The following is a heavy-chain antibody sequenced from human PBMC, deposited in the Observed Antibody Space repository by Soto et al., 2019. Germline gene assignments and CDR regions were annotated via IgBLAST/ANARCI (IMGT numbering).Heavy chain of an antibody. V-gene: IGHV1-8*01. CDR2: MNPNSGNT. CDR3: ARETAYYDILTGGRRIYYYYGMDV. Sequence: ASVKVSCKASGYTFTSCDINWVRQATGQGLEWMGWMNPNSGNTGYAQKFQGRATMTRNTSISTAYMELSSLKSEDTAVYYCARETAYYDILTGGRRIYYYYGMDVWGQGTTVTVSS. J-gene: IGHJ6*02. CDR1: GYTFTSCD. D-gene: IGHD3-9*01.